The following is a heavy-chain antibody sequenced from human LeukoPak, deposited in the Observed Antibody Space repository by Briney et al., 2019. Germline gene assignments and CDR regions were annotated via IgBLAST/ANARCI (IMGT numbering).Heavy chain of an antibody. CDR1: GYTFTNYA. V-gene: IGHV1-18*01. D-gene: IGHD6-13*01. CDR2: ISAYNGNS. J-gene: IGHJ4*02. CDR3: AREQQLIRGDY. Sequence: GASVKVSCKASGYTFTNYAFSWVRQAPGQGLEWMGWISAYNGNSHYTQKFQGRVTMTTDTSTGTAYMELRSLRSDDTAVYYCAREQQLIRGDYWGQGTLVTVSS.